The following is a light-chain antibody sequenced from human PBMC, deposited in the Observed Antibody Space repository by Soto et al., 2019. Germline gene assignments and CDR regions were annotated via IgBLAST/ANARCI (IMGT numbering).Light chain of an antibody. CDR3: QSNDSSHVV. J-gene: IGLJ2*01. V-gene: IGLV1-40*01. CDR2: GNS. Sequence: QSVLTQPPSVSGAPGQRVTISCTGSSSNIGAGYDVHWYQQLPGTAPKLLIYGNSNRPSGVPDRFSGSKSGTSASLAITGLQAEDEADYYCQSNDSSHVVFGGGTKLTV. CDR1: SSNIGAGYD.